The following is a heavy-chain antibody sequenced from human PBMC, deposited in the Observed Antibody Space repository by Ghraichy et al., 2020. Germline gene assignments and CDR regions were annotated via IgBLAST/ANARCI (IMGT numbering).Heavy chain of an antibody. Sequence: GGSLRLSCTASGFTFNNYAMAWVRQAPGKGPQWVSTICCGGDPPLYADSVKGRFTISRDNTKNTLYLQMTSLRVEDTAVYYCAKDSESYNGVYDPFDIWGRGTMVTVSS. CDR2: ICCGGDPP. CDR1: GFTFNNYA. CDR3: AKDSESYNGVYDPFDI. V-gene: IGHV3-23*01. D-gene: IGHD3-10*01. J-gene: IGHJ3*02.